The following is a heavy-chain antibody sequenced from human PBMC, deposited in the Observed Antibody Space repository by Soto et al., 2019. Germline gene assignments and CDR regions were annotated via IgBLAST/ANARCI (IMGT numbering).Heavy chain of an antibody. CDR3: ARRLQWQLRPLDS. CDR2: INTLSSAI. D-gene: IGHD6-19*01. CDR1: GFIFSDYY. Sequence: QEHLMESGGGLVKPGGSLRLSCAGSGFIFSDYYITWIRRAPGKGLEWVSYINTLSSAIYYADSVKGRFTSSRDNAKNSVYLQMNGLRAEATAVYYCARRLQWQLRPLDSWGRGTLVTVSS. V-gene: IGHV3-11*01. J-gene: IGHJ4*02.